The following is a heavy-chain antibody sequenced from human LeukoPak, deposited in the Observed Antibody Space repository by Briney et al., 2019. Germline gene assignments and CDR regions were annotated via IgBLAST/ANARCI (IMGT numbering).Heavy chain of an antibody. J-gene: IGHJ4*02. Sequence: PGGSLRLSCAASGFTFSSYAMYWVRQAPGKGLEWVSGIFGSGGSTHYADSVKGRFTISRDNSKNTLYLQMNSLKPDDTAVYYCATDVTGGAISFWGQGALVTVSS. V-gene: IGHV3-23*01. CDR2: IFGSGGST. CDR3: ATDVTGGAISF. D-gene: IGHD1-14*01. CDR1: GFTFSSYA.